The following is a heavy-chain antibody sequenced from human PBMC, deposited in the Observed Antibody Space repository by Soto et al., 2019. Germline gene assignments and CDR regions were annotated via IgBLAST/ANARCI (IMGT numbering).Heavy chain of an antibody. V-gene: IGHV4-38-2*01. J-gene: IGHJ6*02. CDR2: IYHSGST. Sequence: SETLSLTCAVSGYSISSGYYWGWIRQSPGKGLEWIGSIYHSGSTYYNPSLKSRVIISVDTSKNQFSLKLSSVTAADTAVYYCARLAPIAAADGMDVWGQGTTATVS. CDR1: GYSISSGYY. D-gene: IGHD6-13*01. CDR3: ARLAPIAAADGMDV.